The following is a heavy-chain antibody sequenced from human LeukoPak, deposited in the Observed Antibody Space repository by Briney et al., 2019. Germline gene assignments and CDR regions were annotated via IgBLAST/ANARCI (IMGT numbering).Heavy chain of an antibody. D-gene: IGHD3-10*01. V-gene: IGHV3-30*18. CDR3: AKEYYYGSGSYSNYYYGMDV. CDR2: ISYDGSNK. CDR1: GFTFSSYG. J-gene: IGHJ6*02. Sequence: TGGSLRLSCAASGFTFSSYGMHWVRQAPGKGLEWVAVISYDGSNKYYADSVKGRFTISRDNSKNTLYLQMNSLRAEDTAVYYCAKEYYYGSGSYSNYYYGMDVWGQGTTVTVSS.